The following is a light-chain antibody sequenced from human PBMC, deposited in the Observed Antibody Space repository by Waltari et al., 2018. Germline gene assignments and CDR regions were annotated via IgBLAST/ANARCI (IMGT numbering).Light chain of an antibody. Sequence: SALTQPPSASGSPGPSVPIPCTGTSSAVGYYAYVSWYQHHPGKAPRLVIYEVSKRPAGVPDRFSGSKSGDTASLTVSGLQAEDEADYYCSSYAGSKDWVFGGGTKLTVL. CDR1: SSAVGYYAY. J-gene: IGLJ3*02. V-gene: IGLV2-8*01. CDR2: EVS. CDR3: SSYAGSKDWV.